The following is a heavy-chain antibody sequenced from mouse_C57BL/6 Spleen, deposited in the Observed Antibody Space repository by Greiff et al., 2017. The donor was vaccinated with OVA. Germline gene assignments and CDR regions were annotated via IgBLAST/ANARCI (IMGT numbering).Heavy chain of an antibody. D-gene: IGHD1-1*01. CDR1: GYTFTSYW. CDR3: ARSTTVVEYYFDY. CDR2: IYPGSGST. J-gene: IGHJ2*01. Sequence: VQLQQSGAELVKPGASVKMSCKASGYTFTSYWITWVKQRPGQGLEWIGDIYPGSGSTNYNEKFKSKATLTVDTSSSTAYMQLSSLTSEDSAVYYCARSTTVVEYYFDYWGQGTTLTVSS. V-gene: IGHV1-55*01.